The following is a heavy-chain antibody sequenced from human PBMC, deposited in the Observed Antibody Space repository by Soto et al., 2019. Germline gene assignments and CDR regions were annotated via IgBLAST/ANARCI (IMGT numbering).Heavy chain of an antibody. Sequence: GGSLRLSCAASGFTFSNAWMNWVRQAPGKGLEWVGRIKSKTDGGTTDYAAPVKGRFTISREDSKNTLYLQMNSLKTEDTAVYYCTTLYSGYDLFFVWEPGLFDPWGQGTLVTVSS. D-gene: IGHD5-12*01. CDR1: GFTFSNAW. V-gene: IGHV3-15*07. CDR2: IKSKTDGGTT. J-gene: IGHJ5*02. CDR3: TTLYSGYDLFFVWEPGLFDP.